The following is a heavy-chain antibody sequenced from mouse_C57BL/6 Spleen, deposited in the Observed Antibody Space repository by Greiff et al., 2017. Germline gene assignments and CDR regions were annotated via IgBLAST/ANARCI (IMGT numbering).Heavy chain of an antibody. Sequence: QVQLQQPGAELVRPGSSVKLSCKASGYTFTSYWMHWVKQRPIQGLEWIGNIDPSDSETHYNQKFKDKATLTVDKSSSTAYLQLSSLTSEDSAVYYCARAKPPYYAMDYWGQGTSVTVSS. J-gene: IGHJ4*01. CDR2: IDPSDSET. V-gene: IGHV1-52*01. CDR3: ARAKPPYYAMDY. CDR1: GYTFTSYW.